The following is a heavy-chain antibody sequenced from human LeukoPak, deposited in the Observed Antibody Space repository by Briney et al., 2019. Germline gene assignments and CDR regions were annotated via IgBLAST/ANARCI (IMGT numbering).Heavy chain of an antibody. CDR2: IKQDGSEK. V-gene: IGHV3-7*01. Sequence: QSGGSLRLSCAASGFTFSSYWMSWVRQAPGKGLEWVANIKQDGSEKYYVDSVKGRFTISRDNAKNSLYLQMNSLRAEDTAVYYCARDQRLDYCSSTSCPPDDAFDIWGQGTMVTVSS. CDR1: GFTFSSYW. CDR3: ARDQRLDYCSSTSCPPDDAFDI. D-gene: IGHD2-2*01. J-gene: IGHJ3*02.